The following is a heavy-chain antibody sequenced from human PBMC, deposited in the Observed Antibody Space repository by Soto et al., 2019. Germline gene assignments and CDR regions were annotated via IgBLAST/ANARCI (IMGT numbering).Heavy chain of an antibody. CDR2: ITNTGGDT. J-gene: IGHJ4*02. CDR1: GFTFSSNA. Sequence: GGSLRLSCAASGFTFSSNAMSWVRQAPGKGLEWVSVITNTGGDTLYADSVKGRFAISRDNSKNTLYLQMNSLRAEDTAIYYCARASGESYPGSRVFDSLGPGTRVTVSS. V-gene: IGHV3-23*01. CDR3: ARASGESYPGSRVFDS. D-gene: IGHD3-10*01.